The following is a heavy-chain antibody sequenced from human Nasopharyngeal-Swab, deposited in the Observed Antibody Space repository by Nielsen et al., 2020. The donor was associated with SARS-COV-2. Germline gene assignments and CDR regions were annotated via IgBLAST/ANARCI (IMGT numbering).Heavy chain of an antibody. CDR1: GYTLTELS. CDR3: ATTPRRFLEWFLFDY. CDR2: FDPEDGET. V-gene: IGHV1-24*01. D-gene: IGHD3-3*01. J-gene: IGHJ4*02. Sequence: ASVKVSCKVPGYTLTELSMHWVRQAPGKGLEWMGGFDPEDGETIYAQKFQGRVTMTEDTSTDTAYMELSSLRSEDTAVYYCATTPRRFLEWFLFDYWGQGTLVTVSS.